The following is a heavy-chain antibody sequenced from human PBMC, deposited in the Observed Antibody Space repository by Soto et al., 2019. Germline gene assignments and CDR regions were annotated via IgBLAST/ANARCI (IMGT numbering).Heavy chain of an antibody. CDR2: ISYDGSNK. J-gene: IGHJ5*02. CDR3: ARGNEWEPLGH. Sequence: GGSLRLSCAASGFTFSSYGMHWVRQAPGKGLEWVAVISYDGSNKYYADSVKGRFTISRDNSKNTLYLQMNSLRAEDTAVYYCARGNEWEPLGHWGQGTLVTVSS. D-gene: IGHD1-26*01. CDR1: GFTFSSYG. V-gene: IGHV3-30*03.